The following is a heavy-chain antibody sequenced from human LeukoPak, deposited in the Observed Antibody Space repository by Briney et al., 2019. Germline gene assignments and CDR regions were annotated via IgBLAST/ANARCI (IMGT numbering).Heavy chain of an antibody. CDR2: IYYSGST. CDR3: ARGSPTTIRY. Sequence: SETLSLTCTVSGGSISSYYWSWIRQPPGKGLEWIGYIYYSGSTNYNPSLKSRVTISVDTSKNQSSLKLSSVTAADTAVYYGARGSPTTIRYWGQGTLVTVSS. CDR1: GGSISSYY. D-gene: IGHD2/OR15-2a*01. V-gene: IGHV4-59*01. J-gene: IGHJ4*02.